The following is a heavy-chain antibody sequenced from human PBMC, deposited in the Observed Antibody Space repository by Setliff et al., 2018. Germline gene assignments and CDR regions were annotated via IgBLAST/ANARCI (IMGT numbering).Heavy chain of an antibody. CDR3: ARENTAKNFWGEESDY. V-gene: IGHV1-18*01. D-gene: IGHD3-3*01. J-gene: IGHJ4*02. CDR2: FDPEDEET. Sequence: ASVKVSCKASGYTFTSYGISWVRQAPGQGLEWMGGFDPEDEETIYAQKFQGRVTMTRDTSTNTVYMQLNSLRFEDRAVYYCARENTAKNFWGEESDYWGQGTLVTVSS. CDR1: GYTFTSYG.